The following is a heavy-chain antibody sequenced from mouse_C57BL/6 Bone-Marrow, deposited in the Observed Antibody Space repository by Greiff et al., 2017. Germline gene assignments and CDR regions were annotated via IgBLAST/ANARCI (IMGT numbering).Heavy chain of an antibody. D-gene: IGHD1-1*01. Sequence: EVKLVESGGGLVKPGGSLKLSCAASGFTFSSYAMSWVRQTPEKRLEWVATISDGGSYTYYPDNVKGRFTISRDNAKNNLYLQMSHLKSEDTAMYYWAREGAYYVLAYWGQGTLVTVSA. J-gene: IGHJ3*01. CDR3: AREGAYYVLAY. CDR1: GFTFSSYA. CDR2: ISDGGSYT. V-gene: IGHV5-4*01.